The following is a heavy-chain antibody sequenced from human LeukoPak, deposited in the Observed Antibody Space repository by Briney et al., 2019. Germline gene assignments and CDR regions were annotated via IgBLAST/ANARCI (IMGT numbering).Heavy chain of an antibody. CDR2: ISGSGGST. V-gene: IGHV3-23*01. Sequence: PGGSLRLSCAASGFTFSSYAMSWVRQAPGKGLEWVSAISGSGGSTYYADSVKGRFTISRENSKNTLYLQMNSLRAEDTAVYYCAKDRFLEWLLRTYYFDYWGQGTLVTVSS. CDR3: AKDRFLEWLLRTYYFDY. D-gene: IGHD3-3*01. J-gene: IGHJ4*02. CDR1: GFTFSSYA.